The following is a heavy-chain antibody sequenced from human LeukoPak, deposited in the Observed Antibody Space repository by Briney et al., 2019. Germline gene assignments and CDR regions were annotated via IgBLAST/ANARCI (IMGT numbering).Heavy chain of an antibody. CDR1: GFTFSSYG. Sequence: GGSLRLSCAASGFTFSSYGMHWVRQAPGKGLEWVAVIWYDGSNKYYADSVKGRFTISRDNSKNTLYLQMNSLRAEDTAVYYCARTTRYEPHCSGGGCYATSEYFQHWGQGTLVTVSS. CDR3: ARTTRYEPHCSGGGCYATSEYFQH. J-gene: IGHJ1*01. D-gene: IGHD2-15*01. CDR2: IWYDGSNK. V-gene: IGHV3-33*01.